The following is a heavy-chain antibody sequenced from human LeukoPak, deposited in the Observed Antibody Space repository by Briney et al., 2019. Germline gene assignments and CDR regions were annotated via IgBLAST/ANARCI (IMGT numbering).Heavy chain of an antibody. J-gene: IGHJ4*02. CDR2: SNARNGNT. V-gene: IGHV1-3*02. CDR3: ARAYNYYDSSGYYSGYYFDY. CDR1: GYTFTSYA. Sequence: ASVKVSCKASGYTFTSYAMHWVRQAPGQRLEWMGWSNARNGNTKYSHEFQGRVTITRDTSASTAYMELSSLRSEDMAVYYCARAYNYYDSSGYYSGYYFDYWGQGTLVTVSS. D-gene: IGHD3-22*01.